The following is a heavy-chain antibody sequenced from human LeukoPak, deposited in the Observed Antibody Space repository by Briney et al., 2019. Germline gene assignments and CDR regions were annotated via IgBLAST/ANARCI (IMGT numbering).Heavy chain of an antibody. CDR3: ARDLFGFIDTSSWYFDL. J-gene: IGHJ2*01. CDR1: GGSISSYY. CDR2: ISSSGSTI. D-gene: IGHD6-13*01. V-gene: IGHV3-11*01. Sequence: LSLTCTVSGGSISSYYWSWIRQPPGKGLEWVSYISSSGSTIYYADSVKGRFTISRDNAKNSLYLQMNSLRAEDTAVYYCARDLFGFIDTSSWYFDLWGRGTLVTVSS.